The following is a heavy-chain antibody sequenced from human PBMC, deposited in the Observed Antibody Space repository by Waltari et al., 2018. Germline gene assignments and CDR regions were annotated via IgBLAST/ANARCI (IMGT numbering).Heavy chain of an antibody. CDR1: GFTFSSYS. Sequence: EVQLVESGGGLVKPGGSLRLSCAASGFTFSSYSMNWVRQAPGKGLEWVSSISSSSSYIDYADSVKGRFTISRDNAKNSLYLQMNSLRAEDTAVYYCARDGSGSFADAFDIWGQGTMVTVSS. CDR3: ARDGSGSFADAFDI. CDR2: ISSSSSYI. J-gene: IGHJ3*02. V-gene: IGHV3-21*01. D-gene: IGHD1-26*01.